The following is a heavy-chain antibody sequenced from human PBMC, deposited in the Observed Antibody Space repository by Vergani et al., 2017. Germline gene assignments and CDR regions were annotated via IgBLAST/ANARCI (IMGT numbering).Heavy chain of an antibody. CDR3: ARGVASIAARPEGVWFDP. CDR1: GGSISSGSYY. D-gene: IGHD6-6*01. J-gene: IGHJ5*02. V-gene: IGHV4-61*02. Sequence: QVQLQESGPGLVKPSQTLSLTCTVSGGSISSGSYYWSWIRQPAGKGLEWIGRIYNSGSTNYNPSLKSRVTISVDTSTNQFSLKLSSVTAADTAVYYCARGVASIAARPEGVWFDPWGQGTLVTVSS. CDR2: IYNSGST.